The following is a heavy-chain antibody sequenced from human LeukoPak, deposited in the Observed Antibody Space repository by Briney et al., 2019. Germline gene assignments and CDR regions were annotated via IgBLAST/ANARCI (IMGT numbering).Heavy chain of an antibody. CDR3: AREEIAAAEVYNWFDP. J-gene: IGHJ5*02. CDR2: INPNSGGT. CDR1: GYTFTGYY. D-gene: IGHD6-13*01. V-gene: IGHV1-2*02. Sequence: ASVKVSCKASGYTFTGYYMHWVRQAPGQGLEWMGWINPNSGGTNYAQKFQGRVTMTRDTSISTAYMELSRLRSDDTAVYYCAREEIAAAEVYNWFDPWGQGTLVTVS.